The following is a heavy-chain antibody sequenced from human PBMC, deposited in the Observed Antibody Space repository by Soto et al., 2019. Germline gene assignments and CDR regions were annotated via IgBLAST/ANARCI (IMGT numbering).Heavy chain of an antibody. J-gene: IGHJ6*01. Sequence: QVQLVQSGTEVEKPGASVEVSCKASGSSFTRYGIAWVRQVPGQGPEWVGWISPYNGRTNYAQNGQGRVVMTTDISTNIVYVELRSLRSDDTSMDYCGRCRTDGYTMDVWGQGTTVAVSS. CDR2: ISPYNGRT. CDR1: GSSFTRYG. CDR3: GRCRTDGYTMDV. D-gene: IGHD6-25*01. V-gene: IGHV1-18*01.